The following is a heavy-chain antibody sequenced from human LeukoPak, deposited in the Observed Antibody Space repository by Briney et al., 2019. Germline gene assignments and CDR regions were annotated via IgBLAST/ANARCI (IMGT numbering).Heavy chain of an antibody. D-gene: IGHD3-3*01. CDR3: ARDGVSASSFLDY. CDR2: ISGYNGNT. CDR1: GYTFYNYG. V-gene: IGHV1-18*01. J-gene: IGHJ4*02. Sequence: ASVKVSCKASGYTFYNYGISWMRRAPGQGLEWMGWISGYNGNTKYLQNLQGRVTVTTDTSTSTAYMELRSLRSDDTAVYYCARDGVSASSFLDYWGQGTLVTVSS.